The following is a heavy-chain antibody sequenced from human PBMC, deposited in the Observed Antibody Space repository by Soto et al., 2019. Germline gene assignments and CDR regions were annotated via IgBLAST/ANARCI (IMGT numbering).Heavy chain of an antibody. Sequence: SEILSLTCTVSGGSISSSSYYWGWIRQPPGKGLEWIGSIYYSGSTYYNPSLKSRVTISVDTSKNQFSLKLSSVTAADTAVYYCAKVGFPYSYGYLFYYWGQGTLVPVSS. CDR2: IYYSGST. CDR3: AKVGFPYSYGYLFYY. D-gene: IGHD5-18*01. J-gene: IGHJ4*02. V-gene: IGHV4-39*01. CDR1: GGSISSSSYY.